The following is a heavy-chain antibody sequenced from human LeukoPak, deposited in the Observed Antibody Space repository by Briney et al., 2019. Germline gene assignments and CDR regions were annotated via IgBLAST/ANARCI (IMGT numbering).Heavy chain of an antibody. Sequence: GGSLRLSCAASGFTFSSYSMNWVRQAPGKGLEWVSYISSSSSTIYYADSVKGRFTISRDNAKNSLYLQMNSLRAEDTAVYYCAREGRYYDFWSGYLDDNWFDPWGRGTLVTVSS. CDR2: ISSSSSTI. CDR3: AREGRYYDFWSGYLDDNWFDP. J-gene: IGHJ5*02. V-gene: IGHV3-48*01. CDR1: GFTFSSYS. D-gene: IGHD3-3*01.